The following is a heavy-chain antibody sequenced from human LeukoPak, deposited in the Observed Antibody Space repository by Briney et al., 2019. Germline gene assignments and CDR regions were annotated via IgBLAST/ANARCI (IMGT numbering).Heavy chain of an antibody. V-gene: IGHV1-2*02. Sequence: GASVKVSCKASGYTFTVYYIHWLRQAPGQGLGWMGWIIPNSDGTNYAQKFQDRVTVTRDTAISTAYMELSSLTYDDTAVYYCARARYREINYAYAGGFYYMDVWGKGTTVTVSS. CDR2: IIPNSDGT. CDR3: ARARYREINYAYAGGFYYMDV. D-gene: IGHD1-26*01. CDR1: GYTFTVYY. J-gene: IGHJ6*03.